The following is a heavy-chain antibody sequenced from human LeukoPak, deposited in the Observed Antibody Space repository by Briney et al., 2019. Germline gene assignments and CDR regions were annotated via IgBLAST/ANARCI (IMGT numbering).Heavy chain of an antibody. J-gene: IGHJ6*02. Sequence: GGSLRLSCTASGLTFSSYAMNWVRQAPGKGPEGVSSISDTGDYTDHADSVKGRFTISRDNSKNTLYLLMNSLRAEDTAVYYCAKWRRSSPIGGMDVWGQGTTVTVSS. D-gene: IGHD5-24*01. CDR1: GLTFSSYA. CDR3: AKWRRSSPIGGMDV. CDR2: ISDTGDYT. V-gene: IGHV3-23*01.